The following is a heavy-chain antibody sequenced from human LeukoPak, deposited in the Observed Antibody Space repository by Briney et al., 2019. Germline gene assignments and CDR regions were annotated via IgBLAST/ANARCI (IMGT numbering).Heavy chain of an antibody. D-gene: IGHD1-1*01. J-gene: IGHJ3*02. V-gene: IGHV3-30-3*01. CDR1: GFTFSSYA. CDR2: ISYDGSNK. Sequence: GGSLRLSCAASGFTFSSYAMHWVRQAPGKGLEWVAVISYDGSNKYYADSVKGQFTISRDNSKNTLYLQMNSLRAEDTALYYCARGDHRSVAGTTGDAFDIWGQGTMVTVSS. CDR3: ARGDHRSVAGTTGDAFDI.